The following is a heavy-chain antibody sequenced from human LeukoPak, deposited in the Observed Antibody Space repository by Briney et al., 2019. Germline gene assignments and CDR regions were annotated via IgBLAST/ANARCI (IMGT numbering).Heavy chain of an antibody. CDR3: ARNPVLVRGYYYYYGMDV. CDR1: GFTFSSYG. V-gene: IGHV3-33*01. J-gene: IGHJ6*02. Sequence: PGRSLRLSCAASGFTFSSYGMHWARQAPGKGLEWVAVIWYDGSNKYYADSVKGRFTISRDNSKNTLYLQMNSLRAEDTAVYYCARNPVLVRGYYYYYGMDVWGQGTTVTVSS. D-gene: IGHD3-10*01. CDR2: IWYDGSNK.